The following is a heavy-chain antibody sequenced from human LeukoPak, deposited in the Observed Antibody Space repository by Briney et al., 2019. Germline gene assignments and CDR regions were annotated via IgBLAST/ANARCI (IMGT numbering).Heavy chain of an antibody. CDR2: INHSGST. CDR1: GGSFSGYY. Sequence: PSETLSLTCAVYGGSFSGYYWSWIRQPPGKGLEWIGEINHSGSTNYNPSLKSRVTISVDTSKNQFSLKLSSVTAADTAVYYCARVRVGVTHFDFWGQGTLVSVSS. J-gene: IGHJ4*02. D-gene: IGHD1-26*01. V-gene: IGHV4-34*01. CDR3: ARVRVGVTHFDF.